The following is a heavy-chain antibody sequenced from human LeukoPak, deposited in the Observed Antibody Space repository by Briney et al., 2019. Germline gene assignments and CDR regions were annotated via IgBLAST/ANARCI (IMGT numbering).Heavy chain of an antibody. V-gene: IGHV4-34*01. CDR1: GGSFSGYY. CDR3: ARRGRRYCSSTSCYPFDY. J-gene: IGHJ4*02. D-gene: IGHD2-2*01. CDR2: INHSGST. Sequence: PSETLSLTCVVYGGSFSGYYWNWIRQSPGKGLEWIGEINHSGSTNYNPSLKSRVTISVDTSKNQFSLKLSSVTAADTAVYYCARRGRRYCSSTSCYPFDYWGQGTLVTVSS.